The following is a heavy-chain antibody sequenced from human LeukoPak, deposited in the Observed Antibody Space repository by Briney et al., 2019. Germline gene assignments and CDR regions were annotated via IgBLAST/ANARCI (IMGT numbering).Heavy chain of an antibody. CDR1: GFTFSSYS. Sequence: GGSLRLSCAASGFTFSSYSMNWVRQAPGKGLEWVSSISTSSTYIYYADSVKGRFTISRDNAKNSLYLQMNSLRAEDTAVYYCAKDPVWVYSSSPNWFDPWGQGTLVTVSS. V-gene: IGHV3-21*03. J-gene: IGHJ5*02. D-gene: IGHD6-13*01. CDR2: ISTSSTYI. CDR3: AKDPVWVYSSSPNWFDP.